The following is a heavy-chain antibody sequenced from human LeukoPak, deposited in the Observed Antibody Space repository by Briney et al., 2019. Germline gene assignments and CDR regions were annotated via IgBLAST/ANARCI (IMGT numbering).Heavy chain of an antibody. D-gene: IGHD3-10*01. CDR1: GFTFSSYA. CDR2: ISGSGASA. Sequence: GGSLRLSCAASGFTFSSYAMSWVRQAPGKGLEWVSAISGSGASAYYADSVKGRFTISRDNSKNTLYLQMNSLRAEDTAVYYCANLPRFTGYFDYWGQGTLVTVSS. J-gene: IGHJ4*02. V-gene: IGHV3-23*01. CDR3: ANLPRFTGYFDY.